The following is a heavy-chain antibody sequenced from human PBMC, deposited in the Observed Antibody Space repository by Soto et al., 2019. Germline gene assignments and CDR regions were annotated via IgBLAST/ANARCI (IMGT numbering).Heavy chain of an antibody. CDR1: GFTFSSYW. Sequence: PGGSQRLSCAASGFTFSSYWISWVRQAPGKGLEWVANIKQDGSEKYYVDSVKGRFTISRDNAKNSLYLQMNSLRAEDTAVYYCARLRSGYYIDYWGQGTLVTVS. V-gene: IGHV3-7*01. J-gene: IGHJ4*02. CDR2: IKQDGSEK. D-gene: IGHD3-22*01. CDR3: ARLRSGYYIDY.